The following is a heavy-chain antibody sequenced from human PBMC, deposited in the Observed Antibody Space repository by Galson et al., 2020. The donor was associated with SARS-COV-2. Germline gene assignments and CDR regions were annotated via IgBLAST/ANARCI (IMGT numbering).Heavy chain of an antibody. Sequence: GGSLRLSCAASGFIFNNYAMSWVRQAPGKGLEWVAGISETGDYRYYADSVKGWFTISRDNARNTLYLEMKSLSVEDTAIYYCAKNYGNYMGGFDSWGQGTLVSVST. CDR2: ISETGDYR. J-gene: IGHJ4*02. V-gene: IGHV3-23*01. CDR3: AKNYGNYMGGFDS. CDR1: GFIFNNYA. D-gene: IGHD4-17*01.